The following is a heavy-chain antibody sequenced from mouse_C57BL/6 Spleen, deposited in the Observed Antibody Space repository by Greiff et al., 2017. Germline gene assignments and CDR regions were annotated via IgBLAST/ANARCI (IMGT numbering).Heavy chain of an antibody. CDR2: FYPGSGSI. CDR3: VRHENRRSPFAY. J-gene: IGHJ3*01. CDR1: GYTFTEYS. Sequence: VQLQQSGAELVKPGASVKLSCKASGYTFTEYSIHWVKQRSGQGLEWIGWFYPGSGSIKYNENFKDKATLTADKSSSTAYMELSRVTSEDSAVXVCVRHENRRSPFAYWGQGTLVTVSA. V-gene: IGHV1-62-2*01.